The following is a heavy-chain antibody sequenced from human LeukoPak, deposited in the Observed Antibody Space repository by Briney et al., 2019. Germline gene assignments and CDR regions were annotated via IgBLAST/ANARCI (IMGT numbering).Heavy chain of an antibody. CDR1: GGSISSYY. Sequence: SETLSLTCTVSGGSISSYYWSWLRQPPGKGLEWIGYIYYSGSTNYNPSLKSRVTISVDTSKNQFSLKLSSVTAADTAVYYCARGGSYYRYYFDYWGQGTLVTVSS. J-gene: IGHJ4*02. D-gene: IGHD1-26*01. CDR2: IYYSGST. CDR3: ARGGSYYRYYFDY. V-gene: IGHV4-59*01.